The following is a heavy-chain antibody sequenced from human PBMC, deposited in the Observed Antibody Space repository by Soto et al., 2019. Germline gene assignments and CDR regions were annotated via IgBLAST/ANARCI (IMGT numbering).Heavy chain of an antibody. J-gene: IGHJ4*02. V-gene: IGHV3-48*03. CDR1: GFTFSSYE. D-gene: IGHD5-18*01. CDR3: ASSGYSYGSGTIDY. Sequence: GGSLRLSCAASGFTFSSYEMNWGRQAPGKGLEWISYISSSGSTIYYADSVKGRFTLSRDNVKNSLYLQMNSLRAEDTAVYFCASSGYSYGSGTIDYWGQGTLVTVSS. CDR2: ISSSGSTI.